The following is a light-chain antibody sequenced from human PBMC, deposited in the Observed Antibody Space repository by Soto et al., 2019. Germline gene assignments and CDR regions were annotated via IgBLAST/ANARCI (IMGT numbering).Light chain of an antibody. CDR3: SSYAGGNEV. J-gene: IGLJ1*01. CDR2: EVS. CDR1: SSDVGGYNY. V-gene: IGLV2-8*01. Sequence: QSVLTQPPSASGSPGQSVTISCTGTSSDVGGYNYVSWYQQYPGKAPKLMIFEVSKRPSGVPDRFSGSKSGNTASLTVSGLQTEDEADYYCSSYAGGNEVFGTGNKVTVL.